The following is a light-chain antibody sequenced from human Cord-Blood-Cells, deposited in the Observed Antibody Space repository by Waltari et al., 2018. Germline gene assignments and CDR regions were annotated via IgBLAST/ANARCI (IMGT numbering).Light chain of an antibody. CDR1: SSDVGGYNY. V-gene: IGLV2-14*03. Sequence: QSALTQPASVSGSPGQSITIPCTGTSSDVGGYNYVPWYQQHPGKAPKLMIYDVSNRPSGFSNRFSGSKSGNTASLTISGLQAEDEADYYCSSYTSSSTLVFGGGTKLTVL. CDR3: SSYTSSSTLV. J-gene: IGLJ3*02. CDR2: DVS.